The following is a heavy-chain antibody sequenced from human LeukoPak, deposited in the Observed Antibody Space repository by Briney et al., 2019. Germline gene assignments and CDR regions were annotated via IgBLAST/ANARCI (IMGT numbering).Heavy chain of an antibody. CDR3: ASLDY. CDR2: ISYDGSNN. CDR1: GFTFSSYG. J-gene: IGHJ4*02. Sequence: GRSLRLSCAASGFTFSSYGMHWVRQAPGKGLEWVAVISYDGSNNYYADSVKGRFTISRDTSKNTLYLQMNSLRAEDTALYYCASLDYWGQGTLVTVSS. V-gene: IGHV3-30*03.